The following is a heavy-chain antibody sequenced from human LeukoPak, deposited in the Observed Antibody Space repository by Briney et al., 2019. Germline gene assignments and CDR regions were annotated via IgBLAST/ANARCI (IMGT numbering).Heavy chain of an antibody. CDR2: IKQDGSDK. D-gene: IGHD1-14*01. V-gene: IGHV3-7*03. CDR3: AGPNPDY. CDR1: GFTFTSNW. Sequence: GGSLRLSCAASGFTFTSNWMSWVRQAPGKGLEWVANIKQDGSDKCYVDSVKGRFTISRDNAKNSLYLQMNSLRAEDTAVYYCAGPNPDYWGQGTLVTVSS. J-gene: IGHJ4*02.